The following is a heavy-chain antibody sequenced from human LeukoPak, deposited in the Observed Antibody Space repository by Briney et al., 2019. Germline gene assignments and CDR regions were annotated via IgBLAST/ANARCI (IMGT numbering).Heavy chain of an antibody. V-gene: IGHV1-69*05. J-gene: IGHJ4*02. CDR2: IIPIFGTA. Sequence: ASVKVSCKASGGTFSSYAISWVRQAPEQGLEWMGRIIPIFGTANYAQKFQGRVTITTDESTSTAYMELSSLRSEDTAVYYCARAGRDGYNSGYWGQGTLVTVSS. CDR3: ARAGRDGYNSGY. CDR1: GGTFSSYA. D-gene: IGHD5-24*01.